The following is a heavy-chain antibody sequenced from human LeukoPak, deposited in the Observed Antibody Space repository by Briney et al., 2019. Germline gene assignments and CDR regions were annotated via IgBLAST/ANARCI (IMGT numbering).Heavy chain of an antibody. Sequence: SETLSLTCAVYGGSFSDYYWTWIRQPPGKGLEWIGEINHRGSPNNNPSLKSRVSISFDTSKNQFSLKLTSVTAADTAVYYCGSRRTAMFGVIKGPIDYWGQGTLVTVSS. D-gene: IGHD3-3*01. CDR2: INHRGSP. J-gene: IGHJ4*02. CDR3: GSRRTAMFGVIKGPIDY. V-gene: IGHV4-34*01. CDR1: GGSFSDYY.